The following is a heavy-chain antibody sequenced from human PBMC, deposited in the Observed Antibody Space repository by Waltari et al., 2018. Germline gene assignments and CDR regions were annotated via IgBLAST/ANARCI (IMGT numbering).Heavy chain of an antibody. D-gene: IGHD5-12*01. CDR2: ISGSGGST. CDR1: GFTFSNYA. J-gene: IGHJ4*02. Sequence: EVQLLESGGGLVQPGGSLRLSCAASGFTFSNYAMSWVRQAPGKGLEWVSGISGSGGSTYYADSVKGRFTISRDNSKNTLYLQMNSLRAEDTAVYYCAKDTKSGYDYWVDYWGQGTLVTVSS. CDR3: AKDTKSGYDYWVDY. V-gene: IGHV3-23*01.